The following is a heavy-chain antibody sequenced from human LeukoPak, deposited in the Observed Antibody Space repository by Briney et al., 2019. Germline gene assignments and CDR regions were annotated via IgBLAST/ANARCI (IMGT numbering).Heavy chain of an antibody. CDR3: AREGTAGTNLNWFDP. Sequence: SETLSLTCTVSGGSISSGDYYWSWIRQPPGKGLEWIGYISYSGSTNFNPSLKSRVTISVDTSKNQFSLKLSSVIAADTAVYYCAREGTAGTNLNWFDPWGQGTLVTVSS. D-gene: IGHD1-1*01. CDR1: GGSISSGDYY. CDR2: ISYSGST. V-gene: IGHV4-61*08. J-gene: IGHJ5*02.